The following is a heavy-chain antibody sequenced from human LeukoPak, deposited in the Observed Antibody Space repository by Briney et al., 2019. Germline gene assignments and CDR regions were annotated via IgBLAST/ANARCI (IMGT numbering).Heavy chain of an antibody. CDR2: TNHKGTT. V-gene: IGHV4-34*01. J-gene: IGHJ4*02. CDR3: ARVVAIETTVTIGY. Sequence: SETLSLTCGVSGGSFSGYFWTWIRQPPGKGLEWIGETNHKGTTNYNPSLNSRVSISVNRSKNQFSLKLSSVTAADTAVYYCARVVAIETTVTIGYWGQGTLVTVSS. D-gene: IGHD4-17*01. CDR1: GGSFSGYF.